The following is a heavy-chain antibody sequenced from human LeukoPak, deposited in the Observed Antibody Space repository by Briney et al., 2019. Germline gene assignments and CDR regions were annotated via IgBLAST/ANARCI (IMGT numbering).Heavy chain of an antibody. J-gene: IGHJ4*02. CDR2: INPNNGGT. Sequence: ASVKVSCKASGYTLTGYYMHWVRQAPGQGLEWMGWINPNNGGTNYAQKFQGRVTMTRDTSISTAYMELSRLRSDNTAMYYCARSSGWKYNIDYWGQGTLVTVSS. D-gene: IGHD6-19*01. V-gene: IGHV1-2*02. CDR1: GYTLTGYY. CDR3: ARSSGWKYNIDY.